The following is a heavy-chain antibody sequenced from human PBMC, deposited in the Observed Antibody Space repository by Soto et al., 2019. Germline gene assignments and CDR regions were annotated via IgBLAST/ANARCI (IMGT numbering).Heavy chain of an antibody. CDR2: IIPIFGTA. V-gene: IGHV1-69*01. CDR3: GRDRSGGGGNNWFDP. CDR1: GGTFSSYA. D-gene: IGHD3-16*01. J-gene: IGHJ5*02. Sequence: QVQLVQSGAEVKKPGSSVKVSCKASGGTFSSYAISWVRQAPGQGLEWMGGIIPIFGTANYAQKFQGRVTITADESPSPAYMELSSLRSEDRAVYYWGRDRSGGGGNNWFDPWGQGTLVTVSS.